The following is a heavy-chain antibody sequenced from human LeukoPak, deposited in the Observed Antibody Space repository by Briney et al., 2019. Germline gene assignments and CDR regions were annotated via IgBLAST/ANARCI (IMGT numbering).Heavy chain of an antibody. D-gene: IGHD5-24*01. J-gene: IGHJ4*02. Sequence: SETLSLTCTVSGGSISSYYWSWIRQPPGKGLEWIGYIYYSGSTNYNPSLKSRVTISVDTSKNQFSLKLSSVTAADTAVYYCARGRRDGLFYYFDYWGQGTLVTVSS. V-gene: IGHV4-59*01. CDR2: IYYSGST. CDR1: GGSISSYY. CDR3: ARGRRDGLFYYFDY.